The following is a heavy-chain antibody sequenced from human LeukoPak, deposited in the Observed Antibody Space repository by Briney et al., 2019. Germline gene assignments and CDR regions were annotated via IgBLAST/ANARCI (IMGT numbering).Heavy chain of an antibody. D-gene: IGHD3-10*01. V-gene: IGHV4-34*01. Sequence: SETLSLTCAVYGGSFSGYYWSWIRQPPGEGLEWIGEINHSGSTNYNPSLKSRVTISVDTSKNQFSLKLSSVTAADTAVYYCARGNDITMVRGVSDWFDPWGQGTLVTVSS. J-gene: IGHJ5*02. CDR2: INHSGST. CDR3: ARGNDITMVRGVSDWFDP. CDR1: GGSFSGYY.